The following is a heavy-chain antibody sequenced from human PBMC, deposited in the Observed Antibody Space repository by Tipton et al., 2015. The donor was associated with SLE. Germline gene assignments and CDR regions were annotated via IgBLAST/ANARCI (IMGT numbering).Heavy chain of an antibody. V-gene: IGHV3-23*03. J-gene: IGHJ3*01. D-gene: IGHD6-13*01. CDR3: AKDMGATAGGLLDAFDV. Sequence: GSLRLSCAASGFTFSTYAMSWVRQAPGKGLEWVSLLYSGGRTYYADSVRGRFTVSRDNAKNFLYLQMNSLTTEDTALYYCAKDMGATAGGLLDAFDVWGVGTMVTVSS. CDR1: GFTFSTYA. CDR2: LYSGGRT.